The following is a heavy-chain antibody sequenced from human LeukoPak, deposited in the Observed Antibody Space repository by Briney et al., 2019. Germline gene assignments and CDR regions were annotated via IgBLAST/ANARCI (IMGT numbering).Heavy chain of an antibody. D-gene: IGHD3-16*02. CDR2: ISGSGCST. CDR3: AKDYDYIWGSYRQFDY. V-gene: IGHV3-23*01. Sequence: ISGSGCSTYYAGSVKGRFTISRDNSKNTLYLQMNSLKAEDTAVYYCAKDYDYIWGSYRQFDYWGQGTLVIVSS. J-gene: IGHJ4*02.